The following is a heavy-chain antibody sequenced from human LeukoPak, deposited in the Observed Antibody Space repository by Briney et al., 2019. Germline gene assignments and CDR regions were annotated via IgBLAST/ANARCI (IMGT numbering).Heavy chain of an antibody. CDR2: INKDGSDK. V-gene: IGHV3-7*01. D-gene: IGHD1-1*01. Sequence: PGGSLRLFCAASGFTFSSYAMGWVRQAPGKGLEWVANINKDGSDKYYMDSVTGRFSISRDNAKNSLSLQMNSLRVDDTAVYYCARNQLWSRDIWGQGILVTVSS. CDR1: GFTFSSYA. CDR3: ARNQLWSRDI. J-gene: IGHJ4*02.